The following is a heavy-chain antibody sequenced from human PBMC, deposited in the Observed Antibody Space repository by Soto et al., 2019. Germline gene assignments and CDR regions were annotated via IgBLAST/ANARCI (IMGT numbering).Heavy chain of an antibody. V-gene: IGHV3-7*03. J-gene: IGHJ4*02. D-gene: IGHD4-17*01. CDR3: ARDKAYGDSEDY. CDR1: GFTFSTYW. Sequence: EVQLVESGGGLVQPGGSLRLSCAASGFTFSTYWMSWVRQAPGKGLEWVANINQDGSEKYYVDSVKGRFTISRDNAKNSLYLQMNSLRAEDTAVYYCARDKAYGDSEDYWGQGTLVTVSS. CDR2: INQDGSEK.